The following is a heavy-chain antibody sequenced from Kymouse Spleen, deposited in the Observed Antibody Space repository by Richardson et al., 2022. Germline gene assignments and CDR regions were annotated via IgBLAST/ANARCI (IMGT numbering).Heavy chain of an antibody. CDR2: IWYDGSNK. CDR1: GFTFSSYG. D-gene: IGHD6-19*01. Sequence: QVQLVESGGGVVQPGRSLRLSCAASGFTFSSYGMHWVRQAPGKGLEWVAVIWYDGSNKYYADSVKGRFTISRDNSKNTLYLQMNSLRAEDTAVYYCARDRSSGW*V*LLGPGNPGHRLL. J-gene: IGHJ4*02. CDR3: ARDRSSGW*V*L. V-gene: IGHV3-33*01.